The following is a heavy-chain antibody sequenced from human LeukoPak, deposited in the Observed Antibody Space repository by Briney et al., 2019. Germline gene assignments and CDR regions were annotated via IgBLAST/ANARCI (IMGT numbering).Heavy chain of an antibody. V-gene: IGHV3-48*02. J-gene: IGHJ4*02. CDR2: ISSSSSTI. D-gene: IGHD3-16*01. CDR1: XFTFSSYS. Sequence: GSXXLXCXASXFTFSSYSMNWVRQAPGKGLEWVSYISSSSSTIYYADSVKGRFTISRDNAKNSLYLQMNSLRDEDTAVYYCARGNLWVFDYWGQGTLVTVSS. CDR3: ARGNLWVFDY.